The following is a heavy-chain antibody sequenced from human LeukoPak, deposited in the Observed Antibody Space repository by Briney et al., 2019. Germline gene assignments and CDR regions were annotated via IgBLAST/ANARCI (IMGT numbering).Heavy chain of an antibody. Sequence: SETLSLTCTVSGGSTSSYYWSWIRQPPGKGLEWIGYIYYSGSTNYNPSLKSRVTISVDTSKNQFSLKLSSVTAADTAVYYCARDPGAGFGDRQAVYYYGMDVWGQGTTVTVSS. CDR3: ARDPGAGFGDRQAVYYYGMDV. CDR1: GGSTSSYY. V-gene: IGHV4-59*01. J-gene: IGHJ6*02. D-gene: IGHD3-10*01. CDR2: IYYSGST.